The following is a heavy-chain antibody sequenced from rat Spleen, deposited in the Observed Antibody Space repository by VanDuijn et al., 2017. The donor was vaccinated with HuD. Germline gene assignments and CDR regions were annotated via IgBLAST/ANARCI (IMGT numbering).Heavy chain of an antibody. Sequence: QVQLKESGPGLVQPSQTLSLTCTVSGFSLTSHTVSWVRQPPGKGLEWIAAISSGGSTYYNSALKSRLGISRDTSKSQVFLKMNSLQTEDTAMYSCARWGDYWGQGVMVTVSS. CDR1: GFSLTSHT. CDR3: ARWGDY. V-gene: IGHV2-6*01. J-gene: IGHJ2*01. CDR2: ISSGGST.